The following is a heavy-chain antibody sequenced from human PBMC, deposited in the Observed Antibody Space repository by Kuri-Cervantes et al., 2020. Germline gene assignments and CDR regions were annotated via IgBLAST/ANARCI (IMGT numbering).Heavy chain of an antibody. CDR3: ARYYYGMDV. CDR1: GGSISSSNW. J-gene: IGHJ6*02. Sequence: SETLSLTCAVSGGSISSSNWWSWVRQPPGKGLEWIGYIYYSGSTYYNPSLKSRVTISVDTSKNQFSLKLSSVTAADTAVYYCARYYYGMDVWGQGTTVTVSS. CDR2: IYYSGST. V-gene: IGHV4-30-4*01.